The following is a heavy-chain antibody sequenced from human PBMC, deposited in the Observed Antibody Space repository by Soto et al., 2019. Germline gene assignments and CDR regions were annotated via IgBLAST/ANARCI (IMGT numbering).Heavy chain of an antibody. CDR3: ARELIVGPAEYFQH. D-gene: IGHD1-26*01. Sequence: PSETLSLTCAVSGDSISSRDHFWSWIRQSPGRGLEWVANINQDGSEKYYVDSVKGRFTISRDNAKNSLYLQMNSLRAEDTAVYYCARELIVGPAEYFQHWGQGTLVTVSS. CDR2: INQDGSEK. CDR1: GDSISSRDHF. V-gene: IGHV3-7*01. J-gene: IGHJ1*01.